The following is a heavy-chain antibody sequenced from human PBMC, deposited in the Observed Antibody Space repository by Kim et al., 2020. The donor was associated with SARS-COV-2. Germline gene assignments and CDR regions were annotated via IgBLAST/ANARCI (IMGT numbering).Heavy chain of an antibody. CDR2: ISYDGSIQ. D-gene: IGHD2-2*01. V-gene: IGHV3-30*18. Sequence: GFLRLSCAASGLPFRNYGMHWVRQAPGKGLEWVADISYDGSIQYYGDFVEGRFTISRDNSKNTLYLQMNSLRFEDTAVYYCAKGPIGIVSGGKMWLDPWGQGTLVTVSS. CDR1: GLPFRNYG. CDR3: AKGPIGIVSGGKMWLDP. J-gene: IGHJ5*02.